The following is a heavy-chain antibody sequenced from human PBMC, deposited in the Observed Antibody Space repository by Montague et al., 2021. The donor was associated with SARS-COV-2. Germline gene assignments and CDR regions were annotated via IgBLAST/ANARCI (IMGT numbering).Heavy chain of an antibody. CDR3: ARFFRVGTSSAFDH. CDR2: VRDSGTT. D-gene: IGHD3-10*01. Sequence: SETLSLTCGVSGASIMGYHWSWVRKPPGRGLEWIGDVRDSGTTNYNPSLNNRITISIDTSKAQFSLILTSLDAADTAVYYCARFFRVGTSSAFDHWGQGILVTVSS. J-gene: IGHJ5*02. CDR1: GASIMGYH. V-gene: IGHV4-59*08.